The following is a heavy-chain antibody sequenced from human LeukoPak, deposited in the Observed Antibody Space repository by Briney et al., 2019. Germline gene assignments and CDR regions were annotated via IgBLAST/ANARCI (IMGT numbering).Heavy chain of an antibody. CDR2: VSYSGTT. CDR1: VPSVRSQY. V-gene: IGHV4-59*02. D-gene: IGHD5-24*01. Sequence: SETLSLTCIVSVPSVRSQYWNWIRQPPGKRLEWIGFVSYSGTTNYNPSLNGRVTISIDTSKNRVSLRLTSVTAADTAYYRCARGGRDGPVDFGGQGTLVTVSS. CDR3: ARGGRDGPVDF. J-gene: IGHJ4*02.